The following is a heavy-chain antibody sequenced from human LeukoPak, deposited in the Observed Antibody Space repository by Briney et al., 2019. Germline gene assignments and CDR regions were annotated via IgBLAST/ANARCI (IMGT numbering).Heavy chain of an antibody. J-gene: IGHJ6*02. Sequence: GRSLRLSCAASGFTFSGYAMTWVRQAPGKGLVWVSAISGSRGSTYYADSVKGRFTISRDNSKNTLYLQMNSLRAEDTAVYYCAKVLGYDILTGYGYYYGMDVWGQGTTVTVSS. CDR1: GFTFSGYA. V-gene: IGHV3-23*01. CDR2: ISGSRGST. D-gene: IGHD3-9*01. CDR3: AKVLGYDILTGYGYYYGMDV.